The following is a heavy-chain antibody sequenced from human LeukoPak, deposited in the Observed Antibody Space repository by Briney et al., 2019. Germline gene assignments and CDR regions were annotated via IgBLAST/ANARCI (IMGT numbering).Heavy chain of an antibody. D-gene: IGHD6-13*01. CDR3: WYSHGY. CDR1: GFTFSSYA. J-gene: IGHJ4*02. Sequence: SGGSLRLSCAASGFTFSSYAISWVRQAPGKGLEWVSTIGGDGSTYYADSVKGRFTISRDTSQNTLYLQMNTLRAEDTAQYYCWYSHGYWGQGTLVTVSS. CDR2: IGGDGST. V-gene: IGHV3-23*01.